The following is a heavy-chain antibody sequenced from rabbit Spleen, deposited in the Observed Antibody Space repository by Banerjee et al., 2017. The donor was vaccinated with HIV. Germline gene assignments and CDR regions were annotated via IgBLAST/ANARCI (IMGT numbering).Heavy chain of an antibody. D-gene: IGHD6-1*01. CDR3: VREAGYGGYGDGNL. CDR2: IDTSDGDT. Sequence: QSLEESGGDLVKPGASLTLTCTASGFSFSISYWICWVRQAPGKGLEWIACIDTSDGDTDYANWPKGRFTISKASSTTVTLQMTSLTAADTATYFCVREAGYGGYGDGNLWGPGTLVTVS. V-gene: IGHV1S40*01. CDR1: GFSFSISYW. J-gene: IGHJ4*01.